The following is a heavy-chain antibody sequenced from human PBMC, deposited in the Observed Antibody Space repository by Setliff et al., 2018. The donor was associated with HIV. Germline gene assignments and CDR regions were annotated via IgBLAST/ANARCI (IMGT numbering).Heavy chain of an antibody. CDR3: AKDWDTFWSGYSRDIAFDI. D-gene: IGHD3-3*01. J-gene: IGHJ3*02. CDR2: ISSDGSP. Sequence: SETLSLTCTVSGGFIGGHYWTWIRQPPGRGLEWIATISSDGSPDYNPSLKNRVASSLDTSQNQFSLSLSSVTAADTALYYCAKDWDTFWSGYSRDIAFDIWGEGKMVTVSS. V-gene: IGHV4-59*11. CDR1: GGFIGGHY.